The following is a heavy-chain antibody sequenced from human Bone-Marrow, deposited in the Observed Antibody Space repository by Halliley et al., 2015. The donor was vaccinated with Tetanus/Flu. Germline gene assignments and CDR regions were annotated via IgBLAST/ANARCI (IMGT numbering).Heavy chain of an antibody. CDR1: GGSISGYY. D-gene: IGHD6-19*01. CDR3: ARHSSGLYENWYFDL. CDR2: IYYGGST. J-gene: IGHJ2*01. Sequence: GLVKPSETLSLTCTVFGGSISGYYYSWIRQPPGKGLEWIGYIYYGGSTNYNPSLKSRVTISLDTSKNQFSLKLSSVTAADTAVYYCARHSSGLYENWYFDLWGRGTLVTVSS. V-gene: IGHV4-59*08.